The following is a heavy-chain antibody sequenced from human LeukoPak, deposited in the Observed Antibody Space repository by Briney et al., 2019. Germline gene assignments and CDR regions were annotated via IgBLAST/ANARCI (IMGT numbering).Heavy chain of an antibody. CDR3: AKGPNYYYDTSYYYPYFDY. D-gene: IGHD3-22*01. Sequence: TGGSLRLSCAASGFTFHDYAMHWVRQAPGKGLEWVAFIRYDGSNKYYADSVKGRFTISRDNSKNTLYLQMNSLRAEDTAVYYCAKGPNYYYDTSYYYPYFDYWGQGTLVTVSS. CDR1: GFTFHDYA. CDR2: IRYDGSNK. J-gene: IGHJ4*02. V-gene: IGHV3-30*02.